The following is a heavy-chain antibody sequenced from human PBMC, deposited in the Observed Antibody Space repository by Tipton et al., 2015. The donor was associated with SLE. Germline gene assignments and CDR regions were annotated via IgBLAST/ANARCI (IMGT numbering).Heavy chain of an antibody. CDR1: GGSISSYY. D-gene: IGHD1-26*01. CDR2: IYYSGST. V-gene: IGHV4-59*01. J-gene: IGHJ1*01. Sequence: LRLSCTVSGGSISSYYWSWIRQPPGKGLEWIGYIYYSGSTNYNPSLKSRVTISVDTSKNQFSLKLSSVTAADTSVYYCAREREDGSPLWGQGTLVTVSS. CDR3: AREREDGSPL.